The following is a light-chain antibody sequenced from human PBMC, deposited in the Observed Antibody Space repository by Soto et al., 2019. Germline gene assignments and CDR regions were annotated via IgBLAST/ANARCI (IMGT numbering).Light chain of an antibody. CDR3: QQSYSTPYT. CDR1: QSISSY. CDR2: AAS. V-gene: IGKV1-39*01. J-gene: IGKJ2*01. Sequence: DIQMTQSPSSLSASVGDRVTIACRASQSISSYLNWFQQKPGRAPKLLIYAASALRSGVPSRFRGSGSGTGFTLTISSLQPEDFATYYCQQSYSTPYTFGQGTKLDIK.